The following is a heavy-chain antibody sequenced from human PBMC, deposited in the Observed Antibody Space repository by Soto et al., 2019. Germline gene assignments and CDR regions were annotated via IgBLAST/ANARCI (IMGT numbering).Heavy chain of an antibody. V-gene: IGHV3-30-3*01. CDR3: ARMAVAGIDGMDV. D-gene: IGHD6-19*01. Sequence: GGSLRLSCAASGFTFSSYAMHWVRQAPGKGLEWVAVISYDGSNKYYADSVKGRFTISRDNSKNTLYLQMNSLRAEDTAVYYCARMAVAGIDGMDVWGQGTTVTVSS. J-gene: IGHJ6*02. CDR2: ISYDGSNK. CDR1: GFTFSSYA.